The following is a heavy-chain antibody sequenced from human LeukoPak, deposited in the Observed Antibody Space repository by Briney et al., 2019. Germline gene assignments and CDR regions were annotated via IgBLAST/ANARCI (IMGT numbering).Heavy chain of an antibody. J-gene: IGHJ3*02. V-gene: IGHV3-11*06. D-gene: IGHD3-16*02. Sequence: GGSLRLSCAASGFTFSDYYMSWIRQAPGKGLEWVSYISSSSSYTNYADSVKGRFTISRDNAKNSLYLQMNSLRAEDTAVYYCASRGNMITFRGVIALDAFDIWGQGTMVTVSS. CDR1: GFTFSDYY. CDR3: ASRGNMITFRGVIALDAFDI. CDR2: ISSSSSYT.